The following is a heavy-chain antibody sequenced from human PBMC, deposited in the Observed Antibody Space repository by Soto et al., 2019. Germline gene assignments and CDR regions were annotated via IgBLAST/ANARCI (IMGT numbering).Heavy chain of an antibody. CDR3: ARVRGYCSSTSCYTSSGIDY. D-gene: IGHD2-2*02. J-gene: IGHJ4*02. CDR1: GYTFTSYY. Sequence: SVKVSCKASGYTFTSYYMHWVRQAPGQGLEWMGIINPSGGSTSYAQKFQGRVTMTRDTSTSTVYMELSSLRSEDTAVYYCARVRGYCSSTSCYTSSGIDYWGQGTLVTVSS. CDR2: INPSGGST. V-gene: IGHV1-46*01.